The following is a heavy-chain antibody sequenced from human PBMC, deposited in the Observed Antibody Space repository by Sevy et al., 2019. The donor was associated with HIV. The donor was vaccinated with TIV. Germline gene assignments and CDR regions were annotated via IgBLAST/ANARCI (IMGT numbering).Heavy chain of an antibody. J-gene: IGHJ3*01. CDR2: IKPDGREG. CDR3: ARGDYYDSSGFYIDAFDV. CDR1: GFTFSSYW. D-gene: IGHD3-22*01. Sequence: GGSLRLSCTASGFTFSSYWMSWVRQAPGRGLERVANIKPDGREGYYVDSVKGRFTISRDNAKNSLYLQMNSLRSGDKAVFYCARGDYYDSSGFYIDAFDVWGQGTMVTVSS. V-gene: IGHV3-7*04.